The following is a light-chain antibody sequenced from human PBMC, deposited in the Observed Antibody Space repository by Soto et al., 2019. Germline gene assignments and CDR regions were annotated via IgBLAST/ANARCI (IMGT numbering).Light chain of an antibody. CDR2: DVS. CDR3: CSYAGTDTFGV. CDR1: SSDVVGYNS. J-gene: IGLJ3*02. V-gene: IGLV2-11*01. Sequence: QSVLTQPRSVSGSPGQSVSISCTGASSDVVGYNSVSWYQQHPGKAPKLMIFDVSQRPSGVPDRLSGSKSGNTASLTISGLQAEEEADYYCCSYAGTDTFGVFGGGTTLTVL.